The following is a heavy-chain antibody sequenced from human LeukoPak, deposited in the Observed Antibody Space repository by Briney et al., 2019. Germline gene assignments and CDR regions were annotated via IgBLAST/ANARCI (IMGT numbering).Heavy chain of an antibody. V-gene: IGHV3-23*01. Sequence: GGSLRLSCAASGFTFSSYWMHWVRQAPGKGLQWVSAISGSGGSTYYADSVKGRFTISRDNSKNTLYLQMNSLRAEDTAVYYCAKVKFRYFDWLPHTEFDYWGQGTLVTVSS. CDR2: ISGSGGST. D-gene: IGHD3-9*01. CDR3: AKVKFRYFDWLPHTEFDY. J-gene: IGHJ4*02. CDR1: GFTFSSYW.